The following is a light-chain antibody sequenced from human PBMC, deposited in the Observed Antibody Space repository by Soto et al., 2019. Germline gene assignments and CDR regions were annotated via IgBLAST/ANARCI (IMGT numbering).Light chain of an antibody. CDR3: QQRSNWPPALT. Sequence: PGARATLSCSASQSVSSYLAWYQQKPGQAPRLLIYAASNRATGIPARFSGSGSGTDFTLTISSLEPEDFAVYYCQQRSNWPPALTFGGGTKVEIK. CDR2: AAS. J-gene: IGKJ4*01. CDR1: QSVSSY. V-gene: IGKV3-11*01.